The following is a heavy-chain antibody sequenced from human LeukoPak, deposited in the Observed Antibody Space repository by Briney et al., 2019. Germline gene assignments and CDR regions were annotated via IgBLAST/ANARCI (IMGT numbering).Heavy chain of an antibody. CDR2: IYSGGST. D-gene: IGHD3-10*01. CDR3: AITMVRGPLDY. Sequence: PGGSLRLSCAASGFTVSSNYMSWVRQAPGKGLEWVSVIYSGGSTYYADSVKGRFTISRDNSKNTLYLQMNSLRAEDTAVCYCAITMVRGPLDYWGQGTLVTVSS. J-gene: IGHJ4*02. V-gene: IGHV3-66*02. CDR1: GFTVSSNY.